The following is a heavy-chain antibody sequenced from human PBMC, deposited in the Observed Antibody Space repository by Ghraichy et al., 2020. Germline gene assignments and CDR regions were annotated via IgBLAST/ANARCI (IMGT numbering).Heavy chain of an antibody. Sequence: GGSLRLSCAASGFTFSGSAMHWVRQASGKGLEWVGRIRSKANSYSTAYAASVNGRFSISIDDSKNTAYLQMNSLKTEDTAVYYCTRLSSGRPSDYYYGMDVWGQGTTVTVSS. D-gene: IGHD3-10*01. CDR2: IRSKANSYST. CDR3: TRLSSGRPSDYYYGMDV. CDR1: GFTFSGSA. J-gene: IGHJ6*02. V-gene: IGHV3-73*01.